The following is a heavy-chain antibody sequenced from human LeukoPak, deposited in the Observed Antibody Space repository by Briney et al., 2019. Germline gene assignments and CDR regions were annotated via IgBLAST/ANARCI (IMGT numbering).Heavy chain of an antibody. CDR1: GFTFGNYA. D-gene: IGHD3-22*01. CDR2: ISGSGGST. Sequence: GGSLRLSCAASGFTFGNYAMNWVRQAPGKGLEWVSLISGSGGSTYYADSVKGRFTISRDNSKNTLYLQMNSLRAEDTAVYYCAKAPGLYYYDSSGYLDYWGQGTLVTVSS. V-gene: IGHV3-23*01. CDR3: AKAPGLYYYDSSGYLDY. J-gene: IGHJ4*02.